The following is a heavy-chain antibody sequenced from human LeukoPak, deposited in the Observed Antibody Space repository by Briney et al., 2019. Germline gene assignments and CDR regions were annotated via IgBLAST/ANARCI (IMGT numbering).Heavy chain of an antibody. CDR2: INHSGST. Sequence: SETLSLTCAVYGGSFSGYYWSWIRQPPGKGLEWIGEINHSGSTNYNPSLKSRVTISVDTSKNQFSLKLSSVTAADTAVYYCARGYSSGWFHGYYFDYWGQGTLVTVSS. CDR1: GGSFSGYY. J-gene: IGHJ4*02. CDR3: ARGYSSGWFHGYYFDY. D-gene: IGHD6-19*01. V-gene: IGHV4-34*01.